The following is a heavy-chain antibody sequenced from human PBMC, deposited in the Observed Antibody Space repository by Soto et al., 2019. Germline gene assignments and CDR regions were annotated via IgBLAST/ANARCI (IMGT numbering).Heavy chain of an antibody. CDR2: MNPNSGNT. J-gene: IGHJ6*03. Sequence: ASVKVSCKASGYTFTSYDINWVRQATGQGLEWMGWMNPNSGNTGYAQKFQGRVTMTRNTSISTAYMELSSLRSEDTAVYYCARVGPDNWNDEAISMDVWGKGTTVSVSS. D-gene: IGHD1-20*01. CDR1: GYTFTSYD. CDR3: ARVGPDNWNDEAISMDV. V-gene: IGHV1-8*01.